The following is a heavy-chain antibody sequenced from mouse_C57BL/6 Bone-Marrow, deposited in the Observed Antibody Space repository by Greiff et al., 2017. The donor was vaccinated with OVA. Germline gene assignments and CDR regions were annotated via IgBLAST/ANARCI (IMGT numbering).Heavy chain of an antibody. CDR3: ARNRGDYYGLLWYFDY. Sequence: QVQLQQSGPGLVQPSQSLSITCTVSGFSLTSYGVHWVRQSPGKGLEWLGVIWSGGSTDYNAAFISRLSISKDNSKTQVFFKMNSLQADDTAIYYCARNRGDYYGLLWYFDYWGQGTTLTVSS. V-gene: IGHV2-2*01. CDR2: IWSGGST. D-gene: IGHD1-2*01. J-gene: IGHJ2*01. CDR1: GFSLTSYG.